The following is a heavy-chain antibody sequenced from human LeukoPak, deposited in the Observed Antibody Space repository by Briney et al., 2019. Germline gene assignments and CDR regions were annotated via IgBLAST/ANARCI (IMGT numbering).Heavy chain of an antibody. V-gene: IGHV3-53*01. CDR1: GFTVSSCY. CDR3: ARVYGPGMDEYFHL. D-gene: IGHD3-10*01. J-gene: IGHJ1*01. Sequence: PGGSLRLSCAASGFTVSSCYMNWVRQAPGKGLEWVSVIHSGGTTNSAASAKGRFTISRNNSKNTLYLQMNSLRAEDTAGYYCARVYGPGMDEYFHLWGQGTLVTVSS. CDR2: IHSGGTT.